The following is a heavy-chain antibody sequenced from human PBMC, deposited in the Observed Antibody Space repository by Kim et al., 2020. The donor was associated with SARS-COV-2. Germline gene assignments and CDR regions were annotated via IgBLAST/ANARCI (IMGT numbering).Heavy chain of an antibody. CDR2: ISGSGGST. V-gene: IGHV3-23*01. D-gene: IGHD1-1*01. CDR1: GFTFSSYA. J-gene: IGHJ4*02. CDR3: AKDRAQLERVFDY. Sequence: GGSLRLSCAASGFTFSSYAMSWARQAPGKGLEWVSAISGSGGSTYYADSVKGRFTISRDNSKNTLYLQMNSLRAEDTAVYYCAKDRAQLERVFDYWGQGTLVTVSS.